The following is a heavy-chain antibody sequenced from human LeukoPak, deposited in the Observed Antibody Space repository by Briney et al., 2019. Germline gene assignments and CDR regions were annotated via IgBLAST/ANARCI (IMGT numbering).Heavy chain of an antibody. D-gene: IGHD2-15*01. Sequence: GGSLRLSCEASGFTFSAYAMTWVRQAPGQGLEWVTSIGSDNKPHYSESVKGRFAISRDNSKSMLFLQLNSLRGEDTAVYYCARGYCSGGSCSYSYWGQGTLVTVSS. J-gene: IGHJ4*02. CDR1: GFTFSAYA. V-gene: IGHV3-23*05. CDR2: IGSDNKP. CDR3: ARGYCSGGSCSYSY.